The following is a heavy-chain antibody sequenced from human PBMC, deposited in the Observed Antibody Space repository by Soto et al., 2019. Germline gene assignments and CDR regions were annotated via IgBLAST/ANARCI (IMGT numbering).Heavy chain of an antibody. V-gene: IGHV1-3*04. D-gene: IGHD2-15*01. CDR1: GYTLTHYA. CDR2: INTGNGDT. J-gene: IGHJ4*02. CDR3: ARGSCSGGICVYYFDY. Sequence: QVQLVQSGAEVKKPGASVNISCKASGYTLTHYALHWVRQAPGQRPEWMGWINTGNGDTKYSQKFQGRVTITRDTSANTVYMDLSSLSSEDTAVYYCARGSCSGGICVYYFDYWGPGTLVTVSS.